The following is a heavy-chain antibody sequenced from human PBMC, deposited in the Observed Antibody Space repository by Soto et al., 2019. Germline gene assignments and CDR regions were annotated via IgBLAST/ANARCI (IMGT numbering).Heavy chain of an antibody. CDR2: VGTNNANT. CDR1: GYTFTAYG. V-gene: IGHV1-18*01. Sequence: GASVKVSCKTSGYTFTAYGLAWLRQAPGQRPEWMGWVGTNNANTNYAQKFQDRVTMTSDRSTATTYMELRSLRSDDTAVYYCARVPITSGLDYWGQGTLVTVSS. D-gene: IGHD3-10*01. J-gene: IGHJ4*01. CDR3: ARVPITSGLDY.